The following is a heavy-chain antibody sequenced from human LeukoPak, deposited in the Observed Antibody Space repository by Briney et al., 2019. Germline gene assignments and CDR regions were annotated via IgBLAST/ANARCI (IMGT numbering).Heavy chain of an antibody. D-gene: IGHD6-19*01. CDR1: GVMFPSYW. CDR2: IKQDGSEK. Sequence: GGSLRLSCAASGVMFPSYWMTWVRQAPGKGLEWVANIKQDGSEKYYVDSVKGRFTISRDNGEKSLYLQMNSLRAEHTAVYYCARDATTHTIGWYDDAFDIWGHGTMVTVSS. CDR3: ARDATTHTIGWYDDAFDI. J-gene: IGHJ3*02. V-gene: IGHV3-7*01.